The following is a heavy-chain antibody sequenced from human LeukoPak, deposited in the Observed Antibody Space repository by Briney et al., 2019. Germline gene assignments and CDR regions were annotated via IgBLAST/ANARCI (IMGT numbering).Heavy chain of an antibody. V-gene: IGHV4-38-2*02. D-gene: IGHD1-26*01. J-gene: IGHJ4*02. CDR1: GYSISSGYY. CDR3: ARLVPWELPNY. Sequence: SETLSLTYTVSGYSISSGYYWGWILQPPGKGLEWIGSIYHSGSTYYNPSLKSRVTISVDTSKNQFSLKLSSVTAADTAVYYCARLVPWELPNYWGQGTLVTVSS. CDR2: IYHSGST.